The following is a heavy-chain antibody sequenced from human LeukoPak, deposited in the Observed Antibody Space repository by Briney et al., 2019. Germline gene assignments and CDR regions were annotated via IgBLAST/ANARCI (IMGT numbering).Heavy chain of an antibody. V-gene: IGHV4-61*02. Sequence: SETLSLTCTVSGASIYSGSYFWSWIRQPAGKGLEWIGRIYSTGSTNYNPSLKSRVTISVDTSEKNFSLHLTSVTAADSAAYYCARAPTYPTFDYWGQGIVVTVSS. CDR1: GASIYSGSYF. CDR2: IYSTGST. J-gene: IGHJ4*02. CDR3: ARAPTYPTFDY.